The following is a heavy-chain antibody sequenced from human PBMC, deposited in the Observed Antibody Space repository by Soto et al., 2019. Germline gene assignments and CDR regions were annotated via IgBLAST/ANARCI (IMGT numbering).Heavy chain of an antibody. D-gene: IGHD3-22*01. J-gene: IGHJ6*02. CDR2: IDPSDSYT. V-gene: IGHV5-10-1*03. Sequence: EVQLVQSGAEVKKPGESLRISCKGSGYSFTSYWISWVRQMPGKGLEWMGRIDPSDSYTNYSPSFQGHVTISADKSISTAYLQWSSLKASDTAMYYCARQPPLSNYDSSGYPDYYYYGMDVWGQGTTVTVSS. CDR1: GYSFTSYW. CDR3: ARQPPLSNYDSSGYPDYYYYGMDV.